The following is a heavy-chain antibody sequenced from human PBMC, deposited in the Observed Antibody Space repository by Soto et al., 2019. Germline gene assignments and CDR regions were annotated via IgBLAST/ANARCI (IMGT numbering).Heavy chain of an antibody. V-gene: IGHV3-7*03. CDR1: GFTFSSYW. D-gene: IGHD6-19*01. J-gene: IGHJ6*02. CDR3: AGDSQSSSFQWHYYYYYGMDV. Sequence: EVQLVESGGGLVQPGGSLRLSCAASGFTFSSYWMSWVRQAPGKGLEWVANIKQDGSEKYYVDSVKGRFTISRDNAKNSLYLQMNSLRAEATAVYYCAGDSQSSSFQWHYYYYYGMDVWGQGTTVTVSS. CDR2: IKQDGSEK.